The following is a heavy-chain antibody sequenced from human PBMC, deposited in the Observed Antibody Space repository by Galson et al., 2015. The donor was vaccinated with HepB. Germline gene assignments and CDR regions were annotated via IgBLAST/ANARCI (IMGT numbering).Heavy chain of an antibody. CDR1: GFTFSSYG. D-gene: IGHD3-10*01. CDR3: ARDYVIGSGSYRGRGAFDP. V-gene: IGHV3-33*01. CDR2: IWYDGSNK. J-gene: IGHJ5*02. Sequence: SLRLSCAASGFTFSSYGMHWVRQAPGKGLEWVAVIWYDGSNKYYADSVKGRFTISRDNSKNTLYLQMNSLRAEDTAVYYCARDYVIGSGSYRGRGAFDPWGQGTLVTVSS.